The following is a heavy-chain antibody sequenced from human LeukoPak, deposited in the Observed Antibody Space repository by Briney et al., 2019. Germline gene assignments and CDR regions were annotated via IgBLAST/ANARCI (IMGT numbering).Heavy chain of an antibody. V-gene: IGHV4-34*01. J-gene: IGHJ5*02. CDR3: ARRLTMVRGVIPENWFDP. Sequence: SETLSLTCAVYGGSFSGYYWSWIRQPPGKGLEWIGEINHSGSTNYNPSLKSRVTISVDTSKNQFSLKLSSVTAADTAVYYCARRLTMVRGVIPENWFDPWGQGTLVTVSS. D-gene: IGHD3-10*01. CDR1: GGSFSGYY. CDR2: INHSGST.